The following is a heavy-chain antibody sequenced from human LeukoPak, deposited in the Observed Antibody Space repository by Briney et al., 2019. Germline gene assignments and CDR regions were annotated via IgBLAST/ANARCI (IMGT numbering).Heavy chain of an antibody. Sequence: GGSLRLSCAASGFTFSNYAMSWVRQAPGKGLEWVSAISGSSGSTYYADFVKGRFTISRDNSKNTLYLQMNSLRAEVTAVYYCAKVSGYSYPSYFDYRGQGTLVTVSS. CDR1: GFTFSNYA. D-gene: IGHD5-18*01. V-gene: IGHV3-23*01. CDR3: AKVSGYSYPSYFDY. J-gene: IGHJ4*02. CDR2: ISGSSGST.